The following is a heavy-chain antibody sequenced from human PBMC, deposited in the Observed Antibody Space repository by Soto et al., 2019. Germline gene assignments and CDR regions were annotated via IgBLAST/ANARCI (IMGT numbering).Heavy chain of an antibody. D-gene: IGHD6-13*01. CDR1: GYTFTSYY. J-gene: IGHJ4*02. CDR2: INPSGGST. CDR3: ARVCSWSCFDY. Sequence: QVQLVQSGAEVKKPGASVRVCCEASGYTFTSYYMHWVRQAPGQGLEWMGIINPSGGSTSYAQKFQGRVTMTRDTSTSTVYMELSSLRSEDTAVYYCARVCSWSCFDYWGQRTLVTVSS. V-gene: IGHV1-46*01.